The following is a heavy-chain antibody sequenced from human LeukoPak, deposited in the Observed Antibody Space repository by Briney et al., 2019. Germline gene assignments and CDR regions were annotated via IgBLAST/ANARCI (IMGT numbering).Heavy chain of an antibody. CDR1: GGTFSSYA. J-gene: IGHJ4*02. V-gene: IGHV1-69*05. Sequence: ASVKVSCKASGGTFSSYAISWLRQAPGQGLEWMGGIIPIFGTANYAHQFQGRVTITTDESTSTAYMELSSLRSEDTAVYYCARGNMITFGGVIVPFDYWGQGTLVAVSP. D-gene: IGHD3-16*02. CDR3: ARGNMITFGGVIVPFDY. CDR2: IIPIFGTA.